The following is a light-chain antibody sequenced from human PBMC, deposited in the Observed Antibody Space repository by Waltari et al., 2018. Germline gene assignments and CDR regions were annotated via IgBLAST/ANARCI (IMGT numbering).Light chain of an antibody. V-gene: IGKV4-1*01. CDR1: RSIFYSSRYKDY. Sequence: DIVMTQSPGSLAVSLGERATINCRSSRSIFYSSRYKDYLAWYQQSPGQPPRLIISWATTRESGVPDRFIGSGSETDFTLTITSLQAEDVAVYYCQQYSIRPWTFGQGTKVEI. CDR2: WAT. J-gene: IGKJ1*01. CDR3: QQYSIRPWT.